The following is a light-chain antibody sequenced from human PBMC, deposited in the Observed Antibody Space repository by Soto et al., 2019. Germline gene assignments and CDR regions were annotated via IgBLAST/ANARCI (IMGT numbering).Light chain of an antibody. V-gene: IGKV1-39*01. J-gene: IGKJ1*01. Sequence: DIQMTQSPSSLSASVGDSVTITCRASQPISNFLNWYQQKPGKAPKLLIYAASSLYSGVPSRFSGSGSGTDFTLTITSLQPEDFAVYYCQQYHKWPLTFGQGTKMEIK. CDR3: QQYHKWPLT. CDR1: QPISNF. CDR2: AAS.